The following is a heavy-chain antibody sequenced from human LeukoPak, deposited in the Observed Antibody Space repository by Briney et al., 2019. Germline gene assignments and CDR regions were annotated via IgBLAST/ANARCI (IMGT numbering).Heavy chain of an antibody. V-gene: IGHV3-30*18. D-gene: IGHD1-14*01. CDR3: AKGRNSNRYYFDY. Sequence: GGSLRLSCAASGFIFSSYGMHWVRHAPGKGLEWVAAISYDGSTKYYADSVKGRFTISRDNPKNTLYLQMNSLRAEDTALYYCAKGRNSNRYYFDYWGQGTLVAVSS. CDR2: ISYDGSTK. J-gene: IGHJ4*02. CDR1: GFIFSSYG.